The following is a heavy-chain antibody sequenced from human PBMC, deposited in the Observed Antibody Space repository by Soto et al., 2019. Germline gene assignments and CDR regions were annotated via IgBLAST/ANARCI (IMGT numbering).Heavy chain of an antibody. V-gene: IGHV4-59*01. CDR3: ASSYYDFWSGYPNYYYYYYYMDV. D-gene: IGHD3-3*01. CDR1: GGSISSYY. Sequence: QVQLQESGPGLVKPSETLSLTCTVSGGSISSYYWSWIRQPPGKGLEWIGYIYYSGRTNYNPSLKSRGTISVDTSKNQFSLTLRSVTAADTAVYYCASSYYDFWSGYPNYYYYYYYMDVWGKGTTVTVSS. CDR2: IYYSGRT. J-gene: IGHJ6*03.